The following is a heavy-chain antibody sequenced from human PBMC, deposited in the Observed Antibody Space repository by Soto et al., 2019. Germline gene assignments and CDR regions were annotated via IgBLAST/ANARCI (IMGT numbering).Heavy chain of an antibody. V-gene: IGHV4-34*01. CDR3: ARGIGYCTNGVCWGRRYYYYYYGMDV. CDR2: INHSGST. J-gene: IGHJ6*02. D-gene: IGHD2-8*01. Sequence: PSETLSLTCVVSGGSLSDYFWSWIRQPPGMALEWIGEINHSGSTNYNPSLKSRVTISVDTSKNQFSLKLSSVTAADTAVYYCARGIGYCTNGVCWGRRYYYYYYGMDVWGQGTTVTVSS. CDR1: GGSLSDYF.